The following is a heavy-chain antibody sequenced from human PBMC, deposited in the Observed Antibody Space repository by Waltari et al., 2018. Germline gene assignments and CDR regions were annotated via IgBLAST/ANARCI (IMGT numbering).Heavy chain of an antibody. J-gene: IGHJ4*02. D-gene: IGHD2-2*01. CDR1: GYSCTTLW. Sequence: EVQLVQSGAEAKKPEESMRISCERSGYSCTTLWISWVRQIPGKGLEWVGRIDPSDSFRNYGPAFEGHVTISVDQSLRTAYLQWDSLKASDTAIYYCVRHRTTYPLEIDYWGQGTLVTVSS. CDR3: VRHRTTYPLEIDY. CDR2: IDPSDSFR. V-gene: IGHV5-10-1*01.